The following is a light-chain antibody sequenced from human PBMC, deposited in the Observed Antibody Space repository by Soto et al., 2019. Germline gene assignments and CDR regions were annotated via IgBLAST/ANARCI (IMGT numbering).Light chain of an antibody. CDR2: DAS. V-gene: IGKV1-5*01. CDR3: QEYTHNPGT. J-gene: IGKJ1*01. Sequence: DIQMTQSPSTLSASVGDRVTITCRASQSLTSWLAWYQQKPGKAPQLLIYDASSLESGVPSRFSGSASWTEFTLTITSLQPDDSANYDCQEYTHNPGTFGQGTKVEI. CDR1: QSLTSW.